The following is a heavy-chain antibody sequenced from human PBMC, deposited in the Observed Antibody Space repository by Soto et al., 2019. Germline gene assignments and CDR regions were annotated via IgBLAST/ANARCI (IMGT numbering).Heavy chain of an antibody. Sequence: PSETLSLTCTVSGGSISSSSYYWGWIRQPPGKGLEWIGSIYYSGSTYYNPSLKSRVTISVDTSKNQFSLQLSSVTAADTAVYYCAIELGYDSSGYYHNWFDPWGQGTLVTVSS. CDR1: GGSISSSSYY. V-gene: IGHV4-39*07. CDR2: IYYSGST. D-gene: IGHD3-22*01. J-gene: IGHJ5*02. CDR3: AIELGYDSSGYYHNWFDP.